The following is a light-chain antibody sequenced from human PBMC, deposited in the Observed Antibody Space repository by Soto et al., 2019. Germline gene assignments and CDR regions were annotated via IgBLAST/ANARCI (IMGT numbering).Light chain of an antibody. CDR1: SSDVGGYNY. CDR2: EVS. Sequence: QSALTQPASVSGSPEQSITISCTGTSSDVGGYNYVSWYQQHPGKAPKLMIYEVSNRPSGVSFRFSGSKSGNTASLTISGLQAEDEADYYCTSYTTSTTWVFGGGTKVTVL. CDR3: TSYTTSTTWV. J-gene: IGLJ3*02. V-gene: IGLV2-14*01.